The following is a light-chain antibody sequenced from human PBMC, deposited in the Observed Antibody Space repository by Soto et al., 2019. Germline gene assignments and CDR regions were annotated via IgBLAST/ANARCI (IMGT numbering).Light chain of an antibody. CDR3: QQYNSYSLT. Sequence: DIQMTQSPSTLPASVGDRVTIPCRASESISSWLAWYQQKPGKAPKLLIYKASILESGVPSRFSGSGSGTEFTLTISSLQPDDFATYYCQQYNSYSLTFGGGTKVEIK. CDR2: KAS. CDR1: ESISSW. J-gene: IGKJ4*01. V-gene: IGKV1-5*03.